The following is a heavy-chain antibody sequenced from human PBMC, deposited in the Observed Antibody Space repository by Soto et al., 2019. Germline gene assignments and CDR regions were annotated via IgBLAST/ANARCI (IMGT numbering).Heavy chain of an antibody. J-gene: IGHJ3*02. V-gene: IGHV4-39*01. Sequence: TSETLSLTCYVSGGSVSSFCWGWIRQSPGKGLEWIGSVCNSGSTYYNPSLKSRVTISLDTSKNQFSLKLSSVTAADTAVYYCARLGIWGQGTMVTVSS. CDR1: GGSVSSFC. CDR3: ARLGI. CDR2: VCNSGST.